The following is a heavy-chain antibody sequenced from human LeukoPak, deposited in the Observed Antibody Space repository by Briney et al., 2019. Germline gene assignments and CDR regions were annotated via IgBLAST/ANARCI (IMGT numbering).Heavy chain of an antibody. CDR3: ARKSTYYDILTGYYNVGGFDY. Sequence: PSQTLSLTXTVSGGSISSGSYYWSWIRQPAGKGLEWIGRIYTSGSTNYNPSLKSRVTISVDTSKNQFSLKLSSVTAADTAVYYCARKSTYYDILTGYYNVGGFDYWGQGTLVTVSS. J-gene: IGHJ4*02. CDR2: IYTSGST. V-gene: IGHV4-61*02. D-gene: IGHD3-9*01. CDR1: GGSISSGSYY.